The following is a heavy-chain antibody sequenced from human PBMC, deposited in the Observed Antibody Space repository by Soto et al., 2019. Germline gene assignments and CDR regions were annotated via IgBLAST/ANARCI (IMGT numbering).Heavy chain of an antibody. V-gene: IGHV3-23*01. CDR3: AKGRGGSGSLTPRCDF. D-gene: IGHD3-10*01. CDR1: GFTFNNYA. CDR2: ISGGGDTT. Sequence: EVQLLESGGGLVQPGGSLRLSCAASGFTFNNYAMHWVRQAPGKGLEWVSDISGGGDTTSYADSVKGRFTVSRDGSKNTLYLQMSSLRDEDTALYYCAKGRGGSGSLTPRCDFWGQGTLVTVSS. J-gene: IGHJ4*02.